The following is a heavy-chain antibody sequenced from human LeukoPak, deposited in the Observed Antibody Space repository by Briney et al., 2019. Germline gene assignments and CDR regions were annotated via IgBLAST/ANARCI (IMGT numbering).Heavy chain of an antibody. Sequence: SETLSLTCTVSGVSISSYHWSWIRQPPGKGLEWIGHIYYSGSTNYNPSLKSRVTISVDTSKNQISLRLNSVTAADTAVYYCAKRGYSSSWNYWGQGTLVTVSS. CDR3: AKRGYSSSWNY. CDR1: GVSISSYH. CDR2: IYYSGST. V-gene: IGHV4-59*08. D-gene: IGHD6-13*01. J-gene: IGHJ4*02.